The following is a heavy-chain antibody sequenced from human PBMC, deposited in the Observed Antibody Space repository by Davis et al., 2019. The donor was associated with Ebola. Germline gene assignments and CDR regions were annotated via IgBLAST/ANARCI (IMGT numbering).Heavy chain of an antibody. J-gene: IGHJ3*02. Sequence: SETLSLTCTVSGGSISGYYWSWIRQPPGKGLEWIGSIYYSGSTYYNPSLKSRVTISVDTSKNQFSLKLSSVTAADTAVYYCAREGSPYAFDIWGQGTMVTVSS. CDR2: IYYSGST. V-gene: IGHV4-39*02. CDR1: GGSISGYY. CDR3: AREGSPYAFDI.